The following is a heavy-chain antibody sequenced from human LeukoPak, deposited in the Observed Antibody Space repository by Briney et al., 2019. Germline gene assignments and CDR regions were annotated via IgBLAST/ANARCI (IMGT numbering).Heavy chain of an antibody. J-gene: IGHJ4*02. V-gene: IGHV4-31*03. Sequence: SETLSLTCTVSGGSISSGGYCWSWIRQHPGKGLEWIGYIFYSGSTCYNPSLKSRVTISVDTSNNHFSLKLSSVTAADTAVYYCARGYYFDYWGQGTLVTVSS. CDR3: ARGYYFDY. CDR2: IFYSGST. CDR1: GGSISSGGYC.